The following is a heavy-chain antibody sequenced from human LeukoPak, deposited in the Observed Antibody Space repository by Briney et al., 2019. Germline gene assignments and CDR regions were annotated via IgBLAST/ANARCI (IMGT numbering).Heavy chain of an antibody. D-gene: IGHD3-22*01. CDR1: GYTFTSYD. J-gene: IGHJ4*02. Sequence: GASVKVSCKASGYTFTSYDISWVRQAPGQGLEWMGRIIPILGIANYAQKFQGRVTITADKSTSTAYMELSSLGSEDTAVYYCARDNYYDSSGYPAPFDYWGQGTLVTVSS. V-gene: IGHV1-69*04. CDR3: ARDNYYDSSGYPAPFDY. CDR2: IIPILGIA.